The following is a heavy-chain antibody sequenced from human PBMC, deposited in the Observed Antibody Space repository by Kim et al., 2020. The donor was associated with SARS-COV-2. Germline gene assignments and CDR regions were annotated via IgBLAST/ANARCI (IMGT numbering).Heavy chain of an antibody. CDR3: ARVPPGNYYDSRDLDY. V-gene: IGHV4-39*07. J-gene: IGHJ4*02. Sequence: SETLSLTCTVSGGSISSSSYYWGWIRQPPGKGLEWIGSIYYSGSTYYNPSLKSRVTISVDTSKNQFSLKLSSVTAADTAVYYCARVPPGNYYDSRDLDYWGQGTLVTVSS. CDR2: IYYSGST. D-gene: IGHD3-22*01. CDR1: GGSISSSSYY.